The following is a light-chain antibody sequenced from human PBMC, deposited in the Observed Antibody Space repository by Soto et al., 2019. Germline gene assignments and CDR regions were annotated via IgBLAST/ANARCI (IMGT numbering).Light chain of an antibody. CDR2: AAS. Sequence: DIQLTQSPSFLSASVGDRVTITCRASQGISSYLAWYQQKPGKAPKLLIYAASTLQSGVPSRFSGSGSGTEFTLTISSLRPEDFATDYCQQLNSYPLTFGGGTKVEIK. J-gene: IGKJ4*01. V-gene: IGKV1-9*01. CDR3: QQLNSYPLT. CDR1: QGISSY.